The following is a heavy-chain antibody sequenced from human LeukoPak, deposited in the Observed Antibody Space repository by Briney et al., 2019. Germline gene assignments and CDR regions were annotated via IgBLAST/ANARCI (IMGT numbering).Heavy chain of an antibody. CDR1: AFTFSYYV. CDR2: IGGGGTNT. J-gene: IGHJ4*02. CDR3: AKDTGRSDYDY. V-gene: IGHV3-23*01. Sequence: GGSLRLAWAASAFTFSYYVMRWVRQAPGKGLEWVSAIGGGGTNTYYADSVKGRFTISRDNSRNTLYLQMNSLRAEDTAVYYCAKDTGRSDYDYWGQGTLVTVSS. D-gene: IGHD1-14*01.